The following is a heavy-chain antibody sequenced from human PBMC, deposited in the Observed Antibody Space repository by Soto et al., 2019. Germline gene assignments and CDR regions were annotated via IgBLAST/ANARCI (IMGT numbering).Heavy chain of an antibody. J-gene: IGHJ4*02. CDR3: ARGVQYHDFWSGYLSPY. V-gene: IGHV3-33*01. CDR1: GFTFSSYG. D-gene: IGHD3-3*01. Sequence: GVSLRLSCAASGFTFSSYGMHWVRQAPGKGLEWVAVIWYDGSNKYYADSVKGRFTISRDNSKNTLYLQMNSLRAEDTAVYYCARGVQYHDFWSGYLSPYWGQGTLVTVSS. CDR2: IWYDGSNK.